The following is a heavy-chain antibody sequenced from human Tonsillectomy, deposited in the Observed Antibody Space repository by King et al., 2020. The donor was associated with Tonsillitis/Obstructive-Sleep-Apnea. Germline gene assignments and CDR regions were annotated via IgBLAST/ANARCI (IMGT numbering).Heavy chain of an antibody. CDR3: ARGGVIIARSPFDY. Sequence: VQLVESGEGLIQPGGSLRLSCAASGFTVSSNYMSWVRQAPGKGLEWVSLIYTGGITYYADSVKGRFTISRDNSKNTLYLQMNSLRAEDTAVYYCARGGVIIARSPFDYWGQGTLVTVSS. V-gene: IGHV3-53*01. CDR2: IYTGGIT. D-gene: IGHD3-10*01. CDR1: GFTVSSNY. J-gene: IGHJ4*02.